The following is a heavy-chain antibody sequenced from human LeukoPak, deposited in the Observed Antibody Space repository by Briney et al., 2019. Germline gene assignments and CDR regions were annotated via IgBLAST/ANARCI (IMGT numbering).Heavy chain of an antibody. V-gene: IGHV3-48*03. Sequence: GGSLRLSCAASGFTFSSYEMNWVRQAPGKGLEWVSYISSSGSTIYYADSVKGRFTISRDNAKNSLYLQMNSLRAEDTAVYYCARRDTAMVTSDYWGQGTLVTVSS. CDR3: ARRDTAMVTSDY. J-gene: IGHJ4*02. CDR2: ISSSGSTI. CDR1: GFTFSSYE. D-gene: IGHD5-18*01.